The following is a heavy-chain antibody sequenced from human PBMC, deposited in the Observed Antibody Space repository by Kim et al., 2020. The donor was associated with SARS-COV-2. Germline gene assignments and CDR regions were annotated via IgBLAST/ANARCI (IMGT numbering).Heavy chain of an antibody. V-gene: IGHV4-39*01. D-gene: IGHD2-2*02. CDR3: ERHFCGTSIRFLGLFPFDS. CDR2: VYYTGST. Sequence: SETLSLTCTVSGASISSSGYYWGWIRQPPGKGLEWIGSVYYTGSTYYNPSLKSRVTISVDTSKNQFSLKLTSVTAAATALYYWERHFCGTSIRFLGLFPFDSWGQGTLVTVSS. J-gene: IGHJ4*02. CDR1: GASISSSGYY.